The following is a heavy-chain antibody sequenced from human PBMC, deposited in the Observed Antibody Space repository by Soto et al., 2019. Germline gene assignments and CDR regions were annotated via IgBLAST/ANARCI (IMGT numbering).Heavy chain of an antibody. Sequence: QVQLVESGGRVVQPGRSLRLSCAASGFAFSSHGMHWVRQAPGKGLEWVAVIVDDESDDHYAGSVKGRFTISRDNSKNTLYLEMNNLRAEDTAVYDCARDDVYEDNGLDSWGQGTLVTVSS. CDR2: IVDDESDD. J-gene: IGHJ5*01. D-gene: IGHD5-12*01. CDR3: ARDDVYEDNGLDS. V-gene: IGHV3-33*01. CDR1: GFAFSSHG.